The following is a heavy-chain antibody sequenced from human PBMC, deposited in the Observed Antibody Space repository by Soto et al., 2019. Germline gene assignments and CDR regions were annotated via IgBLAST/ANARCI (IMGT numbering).Heavy chain of an antibody. CDR1: GYTFSTSG. D-gene: IGHD1-1*01. J-gene: IGHJ5*02. CDR3: ARAPRLTQLSA. V-gene: IGHV1-3*01. Sequence: QVQLVQSGAEVKKAGASIRISCKASGYTFSTSGMHWVRQAPGQGLEWGGWINGVNGNTKYSQKFQDKATITGDSSASTAYMEVSGLTSEDTGVFYCARAPRLTQLSAWGQGTQVIVSS. CDR2: INGVNGNT.